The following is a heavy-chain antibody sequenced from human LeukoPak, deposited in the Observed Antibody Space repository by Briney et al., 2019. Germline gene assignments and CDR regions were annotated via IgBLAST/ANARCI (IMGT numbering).Heavy chain of an antibody. D-gene: IGHD2-15*01. V-gene: IGHV5-51*01. Sequence: GESLKISCKASGYSFSSDWIAWVRQMPGKGLEWMGIIFPIDSETTYSPSFQGQVTISADKSISTAYLQWSSLKASDTAMYYCTRGCSGGSCSRDAKDVWGQGTMVTVSS. CDR1: GYSFSSDW. CDR2: IFPIDSET. J-gene: IGHJ6*02. CDR3: TRGCSGGSCSRDAKDV.